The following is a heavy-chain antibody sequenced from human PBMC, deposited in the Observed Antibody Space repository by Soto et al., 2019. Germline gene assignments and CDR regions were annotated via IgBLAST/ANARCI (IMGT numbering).Heavy chain of an antibody. CDR2: ICNSGTT. CDR1: GRSLRRYC. D-gene: IGHD3-22*01. V-gene: IGHV4-59*03. Sequence: ASGTLSLTCTVSGRSLRRYCLSWIRQPPREGLEWIGCICNSGTTNYNPSLKSRVAISIDSQKSQFSLQLSSVTVADTAFFYCAGGGLIVVSASTLIDVRAQRTTVTISS. CDR3: AGGGLIVVSASTLIDV. J-gene: IGHJ6*02.